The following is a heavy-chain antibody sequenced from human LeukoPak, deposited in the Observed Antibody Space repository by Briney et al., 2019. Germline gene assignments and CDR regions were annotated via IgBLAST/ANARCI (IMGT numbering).Heavy chain of an antibody. CDR3: TRGRRFCGADCHSWFDS. Sequence: GGSLRLSCAASGFALSDYAINWVRQAPGKGLEWVSSISSGATYIYYADSLRGRFTISRDSAKDPVSLQMDSLRAEDTAVYYCTRGRRFCGADCHSWFDSWGQGTLVTVSS. D-gene: IGHD2-21*02. V-gene: IGHV3-21*01. CDR2: ISSGATYI. CDR1: GFALSDYA. J-gene: IGHJ5*01.